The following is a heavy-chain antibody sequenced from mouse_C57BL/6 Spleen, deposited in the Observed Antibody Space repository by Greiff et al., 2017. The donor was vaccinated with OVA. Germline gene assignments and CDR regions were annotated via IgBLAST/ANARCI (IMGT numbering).Heavy chain of an antibody. V-gene: IGHV5-9-1*02. CDR3: TRVDGYSYFDY. D-gene: IGHD2-3*01. Sequence: DVMLVESGEGLVKPGGSLKLSCAASGFTFSSYAMSWVRQTPEKRLEWVAYISSGGDYIYYADTVKGRFTISRDNARNTLYLQMSSLKSEDTAMYYCTRVDGYSYFDYWGQGTTLTVSS. CDR2: ISSGGDYI. J-gene: IGHJ2*01. CDR1: GFTFSSYA.